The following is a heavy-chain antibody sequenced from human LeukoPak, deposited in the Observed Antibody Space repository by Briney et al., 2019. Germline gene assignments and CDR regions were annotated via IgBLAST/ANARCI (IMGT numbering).Heavy chain of an antibody. D-gene: IGHD3-10*01. CDR1: GGTFSSYA. Sequence: ASVKVSCKASGGTFSSYAISWVRQAPGQGLEWMGGIIPIFGTANYAQKFQGRVTITADESTSTAYMELSSLRSEDTAVYYCARFSNSYGSGSYYTPFLLRAFDIWGQGTMVTVSS. CDR2: IIPIFGTA. V-gene: IGHV1-69*13. J-gene: IGHJ3*02. CDR3: ARFSNSYGSGSYYTPFLLRAFDI.